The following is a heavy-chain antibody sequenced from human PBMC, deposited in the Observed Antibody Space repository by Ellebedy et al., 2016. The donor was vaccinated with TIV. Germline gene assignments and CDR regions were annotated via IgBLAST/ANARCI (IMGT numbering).Heavy chain of an antibody. CDR2: IYYSGST. Sequence: MPSETLSLTCTVSGGSISGSHWSWIRQPPGKGLEWIGYIYYSGSTYHNPSLKSRVTISVDTSKNQFSLKLSSVTAADTAVYYCARVLPYYYDSSGYFDYWGQGTLVTVSS. D-gene: IGHD3-22*01. V-gene: IGHV4-59*08. CDR3: ARVLPYYYDSSGYFDY. CDR1: GGSISGSH. J-gene: IGHJ4*02.